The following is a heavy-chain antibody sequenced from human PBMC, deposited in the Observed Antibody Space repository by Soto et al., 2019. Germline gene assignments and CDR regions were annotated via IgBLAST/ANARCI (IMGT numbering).Heavy chain of an antibody. CDR2: ISSSSSYI. Sequence: ESGGGLVKPGGSLRLSCAASGFTFSSYSMNWVRQAPGKGLEWVSSISSSSSYIYYADSVKGRFTISRDNAKNSLYLQMNSLRAEDTAVYYCARVCGNSGCLGAFDIWGQGTMVTVSS. D-gene: IGHD2-21*02. CDR1: GFTFSSYS. CDR3: ARVCGNSGCLGAFDI. J-gene: IGHJ3*02. V-gene: IGHV3-21*01.